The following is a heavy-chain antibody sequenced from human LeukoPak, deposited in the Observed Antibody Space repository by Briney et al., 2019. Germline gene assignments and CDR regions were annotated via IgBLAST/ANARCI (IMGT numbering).Heavy chain of an antibody. V-gene: IGHV3-15*01. D-gene: IGHD3-10*01. J-gene: IGHJ4*02. CDR1: GFTFSNVW. CDR3: TKDHGSGSYYFDY. Sequence: GGSLRLSCAASGFTFSNVWMSWVRQAPGRGLEWVGRIKSKTDGGTVDYAAPVKGRFTISRDDLKNTLYLEMNSLKTEDTAVYYCTKDHGSGSYYFDYWGQGTLVTVSS. CDR2: IKSKTDGGTV.